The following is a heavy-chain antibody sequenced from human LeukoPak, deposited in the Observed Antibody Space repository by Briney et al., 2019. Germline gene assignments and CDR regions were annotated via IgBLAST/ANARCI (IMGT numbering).Heavy chain of an antibody. V-gene: IGHV1-46*01. CDR2: INPGGGST. J-gene: IGHJ4*02. D-gene: IGHD5-24*01. CDR1: GYTFTIYY. Sequence: ASVNVSYKASGYTFTIYYIHWVRQAPGQGLEWMGIINPGGGSTSYAQKFQGRVTMTRDTSTSTVYMELRSLRSEDTAVYYCARGGDGYNTIGYWGQGTLVTVSS. CDR3: ARGGDGYNTIGY.